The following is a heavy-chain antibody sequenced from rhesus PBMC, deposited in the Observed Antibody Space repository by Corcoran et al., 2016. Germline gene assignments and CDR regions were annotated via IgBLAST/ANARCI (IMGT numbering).Heavy chain of an antibody. V-gene: IGHV1S10*01. Sequence: QVQLVQSGAGVKKPGASVKVSCMNSGFTFGTYATSGVRQAPGQGLEWMGGIIPLVGVTNYAEKFQCRVTITADTSTSTAYRELSSLRSEDTAVYYCARGPYSSYLDYWGQGVLVTVSS. J-gene: IGHJ4*01. CDR3: ARGPYSSYLDY. CDR1: GFTFGTYA. CDR2: IIPLVGVT. D-gene: IGHD6-13*01.